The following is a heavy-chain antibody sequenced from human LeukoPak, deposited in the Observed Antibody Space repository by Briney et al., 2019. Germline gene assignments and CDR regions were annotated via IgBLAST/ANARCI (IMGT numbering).Heavy chain of an antibody. J-gene: IGHJ4*01. V-gene: IGHV1-18*01. CDR2: ISAFTGNT. Sequence: ASVKVSCKTSGYTFTTYGISWVRQAPGQGLEYMGWISAFTGNTNYAQKFQGRVAMTMDTSISTAYMELSRLRSDDTAVYYCARGYCSGGSCYSFDCCGQGTLVTVSS. CDR3: ARGYCSGGSCYSFDC. D-gene: IGHD2-15*01. CDR1: GYTFTTYG.